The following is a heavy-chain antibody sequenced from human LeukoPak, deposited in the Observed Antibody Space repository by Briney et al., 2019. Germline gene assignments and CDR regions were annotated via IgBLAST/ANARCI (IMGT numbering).Heavy chain of an antibody. CDR3: ASPRAGSYYYFDY. J-gene: IGHJ4*02. CDR1: GYTFTSYD. V-gene: IGHV1-8*01. Sequence: ASVKVSCKASGYTFTSYDINWVRQAAGQGLEWMGWMNPNSGNTGYAQKFQGRVTMTRNTSISTAYMELSSLRSEDTAVYYCASPRAGSYYYFDYWGQGTLVTVSS. D-gene: IGHD3-10*01. CDR2: MNPNSGNT.